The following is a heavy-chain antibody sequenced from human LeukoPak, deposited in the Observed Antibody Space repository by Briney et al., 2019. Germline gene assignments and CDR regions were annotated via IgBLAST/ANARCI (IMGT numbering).Heavy chain of an antibody. CDR3: ARVYNYGFDY. CDR1: EFIVSSSH. D-gene: IGHD5-18*01. Sequence: PGGSLRLSCAAPEFIVSSSHISWVRQAPGKGLEWVSVIYTGGNTYYADSVKGRFTVSRDNSKNTLYLQMNSLRAEDTAVYYCARVYNYGFDYWGPGTLVTVSS. V-gene: IGHV3-53*01. J-gene: IGHJ4*02. CDR2: IYTGGNT.